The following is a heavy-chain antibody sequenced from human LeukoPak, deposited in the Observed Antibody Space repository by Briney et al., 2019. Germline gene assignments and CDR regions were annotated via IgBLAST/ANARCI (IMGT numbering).Heavy chain of an antibody. CDR1: RSTFNKYW. D-gene: IGHD6-13*01. Sequence: GGSLRLSCTPSRSTFNKYWMHWVRQAPGKGLVWVSRINIDGSSISYADSEKGRFTISRDIAKSTLYLQMNSLRAEGTAVYYCARVPAAGTQCDDWGQGTLVTVSS. V-gene: IGHV3-74*01. CDR3: ARVPAAGTQCDD. J-gene: IGHJ4*02. CDR2: INIDGSSI.